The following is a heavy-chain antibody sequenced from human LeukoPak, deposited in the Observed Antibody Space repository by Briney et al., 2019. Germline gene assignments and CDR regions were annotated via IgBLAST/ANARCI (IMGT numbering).Heavy chain of an antibody. CDR1: GISFSAHG. Sequence: GGSLRLSCAASGISFSAHGLHWVRQAPGKGLEWVAIIRFDGSNIHYADSVKGRFTISRDNSKNTLYLQMNSLRAEDTAVYYCVRDGVGATTYFGYFDHWGQGNLVTVSS. CDR2: IRFDGSNI. D-gene: IGHD1-26*01. V-gene: IGHV3-33*01. CDR3: VRDGVGATTYFGYFDH. J-gene: IGHJ4*02.